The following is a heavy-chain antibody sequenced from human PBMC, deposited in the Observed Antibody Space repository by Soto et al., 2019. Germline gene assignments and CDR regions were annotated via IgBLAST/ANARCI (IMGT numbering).Heavy chain of an antibody. D-gene: IGHD3-3*02. J-gene: IGHJ5*02. CDR3: VRDQSRISRFWITP. Sequence: GVSLRLSCTASGFTFNKFGRHGVRQAPATCLEWVAGLLFDGSNEYYADSVKGRFTISRDNSKNTVYLHMKTLRAEDTALYYCVRDQSRISRFWITPWGPGTQVTVSS. CDR2: LLFDGSNE. CDR1: GFTFNKFG. V-gene: IGHV3-33*01.